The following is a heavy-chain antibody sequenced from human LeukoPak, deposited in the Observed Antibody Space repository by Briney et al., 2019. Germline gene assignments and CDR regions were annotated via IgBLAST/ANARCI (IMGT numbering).Heavy chain of an antibody. CDR2: IYSGGNT. Sequence: GGSLRLSCAASGFTVSSNYMSWVRQAPGKGLEWVSVIYSGGNTYYADSVKGRFTISRDNSKNTLYLQMNSLRVEDTAVYYCVRVLRAVVPGAMHYYMDVWGKGTTVTVSS. D-gene: IGHD2-2*01. CDR1: GFTVSSNY. J-gene: IGHJ6*03. CDR3: VRVLRAVVPGAMHYYMDV. V-gene: IGHV3-53*01.